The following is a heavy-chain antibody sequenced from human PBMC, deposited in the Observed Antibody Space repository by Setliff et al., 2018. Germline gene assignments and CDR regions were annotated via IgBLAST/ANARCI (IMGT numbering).Heavy chain of an antibody. D-gene: IGHD3-10*01. CDR1: GFTFSSYA. CDR3: AISRSRWGSDIIIEYFQD. J-gene: IGHJ1*01. V-gene: IGHV3-23*01. Sequence: PGGSLRLSCAASGFTFSSYAISWVRQAPGKGPEWVSGITGNGRETYYADSVRGRFTISRDTSKDTLYLDMNSLRAEDTAVYYCAISRSRWGSDIIIEYFQDWGQGTLVTVSS. CDR2: ITGNGRET.